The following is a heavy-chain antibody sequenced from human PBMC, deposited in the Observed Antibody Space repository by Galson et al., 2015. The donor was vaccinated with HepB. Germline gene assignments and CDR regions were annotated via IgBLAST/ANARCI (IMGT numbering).Heavy chain of an antibody. CDR2: ISSSSSYI. V-gene: IGHV3-21*04. J-gene: IGHJ6*02. CDR3: ARDGLIAAAGRVRFNGMDV. Sequence: SLRLSCAASGFTFSSYSMNWVRQAPGKGLEWVSSISSSSSYIYYADSVKGRFTISRDNAKNSLYLQMNSLRAEDTAVYYCARDGLIAAAGRVRFNGMDVWGQGTTVTVSS. D-gene: IGHD6-13*01. CDR1: GFTFSSYS.